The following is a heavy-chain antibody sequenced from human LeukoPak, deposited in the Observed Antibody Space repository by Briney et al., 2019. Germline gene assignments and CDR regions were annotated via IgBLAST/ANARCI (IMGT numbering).Heavy chain of an antibody. CDR3: ARDLYYYGSGSPSDY. D-gene: IGHD3-10*01. CDR1: GFPFSDYY. V-gene: IGHV3-11*04. J-gene: IGHJ4*02. CDR2: ISSSGSTI. Sequence: GGPLRLSCAASGFPFSDYYMSWIRQAPGKGLEWVSYISSSGSTIYYADSVKGRFTISRDNAKNSLYPQMNSLRAEDTAVYYCARDLYYYGSGSPSDYWGQGTLVTVSS.